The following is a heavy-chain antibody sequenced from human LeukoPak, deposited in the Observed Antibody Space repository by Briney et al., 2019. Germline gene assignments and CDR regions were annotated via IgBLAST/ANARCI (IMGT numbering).Heavy chain of an antibody. CDR3: AKDSSEYRLLYPGPGMDV. J-gene: IGHJ6*02. D-gene: IGHD2-2*02. CDR1: GFTFDDCA. CDR2: ISWNSGSI. Sequence: PGGSLRLSCAASGFTFDDCAMHWVRQAPGKGLEWVSGISWNSGSIGYADSVKGRFTISRDNAKNSLYLQMNSLRAEDTALYYCAKDSSEYRLLYPGPGMDVWGQGTTVTVSS. V-gene: IGHV3-9*01.